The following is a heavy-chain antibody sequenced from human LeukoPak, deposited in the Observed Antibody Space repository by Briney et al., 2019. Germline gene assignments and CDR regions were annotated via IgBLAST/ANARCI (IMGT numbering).Heavy chain of an antibody. Sequence: TGGSLRLSCAVSGFTFANAWMTWVRQAPGKGLEWVGCIKRKNDGGATDYATPVKGRFTISRDDSINTLYLQMNSLKTEDTAVYYCSSSGSRWDYFDYWGQGALVTVSS. J-gene: IGHJ4*02. CDR2: IKRKNDGGAT. D-gene: IGHD6-13*01. CDR3: SSSGSRWDYFDY. CDR1: GFTFANAW. V-gene: IGHV3-15*01.